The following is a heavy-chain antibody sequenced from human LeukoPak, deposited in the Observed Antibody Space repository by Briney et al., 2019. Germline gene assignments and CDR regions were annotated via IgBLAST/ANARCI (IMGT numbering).Heavy chain of an antibody. CDR2: IYYRGNT. J-gene: IGHJ4*02. CDR1: GDSISGSSVYY. CDR3: ARGTNNYYDSSGGVDY. Sequence: SETLSLTCTLSGDSISGSSVYYWDWIRQPPGKGLEWIGSIYYRGNTYYNPSLKSRVTISMDTSKNQFSMKLNSVTAADTAVYYCARGTNNYYDSSGGVDYWGQGTLVTVSS. V-gene: IGHV4-39*07. D-gene: IGHD3-22*01.